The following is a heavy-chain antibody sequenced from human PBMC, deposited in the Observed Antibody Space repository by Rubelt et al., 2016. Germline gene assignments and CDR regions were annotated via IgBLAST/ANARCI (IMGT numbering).Heavy chain of an antibody. D-gene: IGHD1-26*01. J-gene: IGHJ4*02. CDR1: GFTVSDEY. CDR3: ARDLVGAPRGFDY. CDR2: IYNNGNT. Sequence: EVQLVESGGGLIQPGGSLRLSCAASGFTVSDEYLSWVRQGPGKGLEWVSVIYNNGNTYYADSVKGRFTISRDTSKNTWNLQMNSLRAEDTAVYYCARDLVGAPRGFDYWGQGILVTVSS. V-gene: IGHV3-53*01.